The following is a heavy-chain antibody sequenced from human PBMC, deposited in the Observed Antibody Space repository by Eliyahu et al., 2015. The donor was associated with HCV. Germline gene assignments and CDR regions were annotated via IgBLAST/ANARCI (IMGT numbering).Heavy chain of an antibody. CDR2: ISAGGDAT. V-gene: IGHV3-23*04. CDR1: GFAFRXYA. D-gene: IGHD6-19*01. CDR3: VKEEAQWPKKNWFDP. Sequence: EVQLVESGGGLEQPGGSLXXSCAASGFAFRXYAMSWXRLAPGKGPEWVSAISAGGDATYYGDSVKGRFTISRDNPKSMLYLQMNSLRVENTAVYYCVKEEAQWPKKNWFDPWGQGTLVTVSS. J-gene: IGHJ5*02.